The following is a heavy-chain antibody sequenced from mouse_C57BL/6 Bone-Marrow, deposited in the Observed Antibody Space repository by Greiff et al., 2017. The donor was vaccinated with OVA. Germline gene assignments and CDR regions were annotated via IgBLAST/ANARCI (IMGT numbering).Heavy chain of an antibody. V-gene: IGHV5-12*01. D-gene: IGHD2-2*01. CDR2: ISNGGGST. Sequence: DVMLVESGGGLVQPGGSLKLSCAASGFTFSDYYMYWVRQTPEKRLEWVAYISNGGGSTYYPDTVKGRFTISRDNAKNTLYLQMSRLKSEDTAMYYCARHTLWLRPGDYAMDYWGQGTSVTVSS. CDR3: ARHTLWLRPGDYAMDY. CDR1: GFTFSDYY. J-gene: IGHJ4*01.